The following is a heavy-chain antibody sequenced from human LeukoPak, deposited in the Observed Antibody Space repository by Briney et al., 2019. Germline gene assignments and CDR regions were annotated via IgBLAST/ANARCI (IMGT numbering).Heavy chain of an antibody. CDR3: ARDEYQQLEGGLDY. Sequence: EASVKVSCKASGGTFSSYAISWVRQAPGQGLEWMGGIIPIFGTANYAQKFQGRVTITTDESTSTAYMELSSLRSEDTAVYYCARDEYQQLEGGLDYWGQGTLVTVSS. V-gene: IGHV1-69*05. J-gene: IGHJ4*02. CDR2: IIPIFGTA. CDR1: GGTFSSYA. D-gene: IGHD6-13*01.